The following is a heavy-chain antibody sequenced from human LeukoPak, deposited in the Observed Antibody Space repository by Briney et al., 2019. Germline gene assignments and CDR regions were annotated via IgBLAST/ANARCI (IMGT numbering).Heavy chain of an antibody. Sequence: PGGSLRLSCAASGFTFCSYSMNWVREAPGKGVEWVSYISSSSSTIYYADSVKGRFTISRDNAKNSLYLQMNSLRAEDTAVYYCARDERYCSGGSCYGLFDYWGQGTLVTVTS. CDR1: GFTFCSYS. CDR2: ISSSSSTI. D-gene: IGHD2-15*01. J-gene: IGHJ4*02. CDR3: ARDERYCSGGSCYGLFDY. V-gene: IGHV3-48*04.